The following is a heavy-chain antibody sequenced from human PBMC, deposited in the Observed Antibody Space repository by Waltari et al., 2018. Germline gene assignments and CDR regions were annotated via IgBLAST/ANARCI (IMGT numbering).Heavy chain of an antibody. D-gene: IGHD6-13*01. CDR2: IYHSGST. CDR1: GYSISSGYY. CDR3: ARLFLAAAYLDY. J-gene: IGHJ4*02. Sequence: QVQLQESGPGLVKPSATLSLTCAVSGYSISSGYYWGWIRQPPGKGLEWIGSIYHSGSTYYNPSLKSRVTISVDTSKNQFSLKLSSVTAADTAVYYCARLFLAAAYLDYWGQGTLVTVSS. V-gene: IGHV4-38-2*01.